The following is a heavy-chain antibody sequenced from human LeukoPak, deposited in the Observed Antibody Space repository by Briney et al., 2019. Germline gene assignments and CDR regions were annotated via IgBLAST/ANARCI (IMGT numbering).Heavy chain of an antibody. CDR1: GGSISSGGYS. CDR2: IYHSGST. Sequence: SQTLSLTCAVSGGSISSGGYSWSWIRQPPGKGLEWIGYIYHSGSTYYNPSLKSRVTMSVDTSKNQFSLKLSSVTAADTAVYYCARVVAGNWFDPWGQGTLVTVSS. CDR3: ARVVAGNWFDP. J-gene: IGHJ5*02. V-gene: IGHV4-30-2*01. D-gene: IGHD6-19*01.